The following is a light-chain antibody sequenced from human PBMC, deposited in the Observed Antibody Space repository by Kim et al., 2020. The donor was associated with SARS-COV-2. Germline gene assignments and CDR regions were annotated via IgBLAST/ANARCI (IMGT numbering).Light chain of an antibody. J-gene: IGLJ2*01. Sequence: PGGTVTLTCCCSTGAVTSGHYPYWIQQKPGQGPRTLIYDTNNKQSWTPARFSGSLLGGKAALTLSGALPEDEAEYYCLLYYSGAQVFGGGTQLTVL. CDR1: TGAVTSGHY. CDR3: LLYYSGAQV. V-gene: IGLV7-46*01. CDR2: DTN.